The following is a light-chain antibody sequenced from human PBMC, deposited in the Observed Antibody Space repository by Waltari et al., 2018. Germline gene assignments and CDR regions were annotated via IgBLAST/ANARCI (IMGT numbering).Light chain of an antibody. CDR1: QSISKW. CDR2: EAS. V-gene: IGKV1-5*03. Sequence: DIRMTQSPYTLSASAGDRVIIYCRASQSISKWLAWYQQKPGKAPKLLIYEASTLQSGVPSRFSGTGSGTDFTLTISSLQPDDFATYYCQQYNSYSLLTFGGGTKVEIK. J-gene: IGKJ4*01. CDR3: QQYNSYSLLT.